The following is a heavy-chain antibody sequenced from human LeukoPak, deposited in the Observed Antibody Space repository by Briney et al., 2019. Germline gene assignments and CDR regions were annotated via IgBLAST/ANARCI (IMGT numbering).Heavy chain of an antibody. CDR3: ARVLSGGSSFDY. J-gene: IGHJ4*02. V-gene: IGHV3-21*01. CDR2: ITSTSSYI. Sequence: GGSLRLSCAASGFTGFPFGSYSMNWVRHAPGKGLEWVSSITSTSSYIYYADSVKGRFTISRDNAKNSLYLQMTSLRAEDTAVYYCARVLSGGSSFDYWGQGTLVTVSS. D-gene: IGHD6-19*01. CDR1: GFTGFPFGSYS.